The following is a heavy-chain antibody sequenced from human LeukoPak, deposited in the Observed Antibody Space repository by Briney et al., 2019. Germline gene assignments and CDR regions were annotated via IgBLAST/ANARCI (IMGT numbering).Heavy chain of an antibody. CDR3: ARDVRRSSSSANSYYYYMDV. CDR1: DGSISNYY. D-gene: IGHD6-6*01. J-gene: IGHJ6*03. Sequence: SETLSLTCTVSDGSISNYYWSWIRQPAGKALEWIGRIYTSGTTNYNPSLKSRVTMSLDTSKNHFSLNLDSVTAADTAVYYCARDVRRSSSSANSYYYYMDVWGKGTTVTVSS. V-gene: IGHV4-4*07. CDR2: IYTSGTT.